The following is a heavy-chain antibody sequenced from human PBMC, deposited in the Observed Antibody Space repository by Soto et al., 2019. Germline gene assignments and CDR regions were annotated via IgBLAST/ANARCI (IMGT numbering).Heavy chain of an antibody. Sequence: QVQLVESGGGVVQPGRSLRLSCAASGFTFSSYAMHWVRQAPGKGLAWVAVISYDGSNKYYADSVKGRFTISRDNSKNTLYLQMNSLRAEDTAVYYCARTRQNLNPATGQMGFDIWGQGTMVTVSS. CDR3: ARTRQNLNPATGQMGFDI. CDR1: GFTFSSYA. V-gene: IGHV3-30-3*01. CDR2: ISYDGSNK. J-gene: IGHJ3*02.